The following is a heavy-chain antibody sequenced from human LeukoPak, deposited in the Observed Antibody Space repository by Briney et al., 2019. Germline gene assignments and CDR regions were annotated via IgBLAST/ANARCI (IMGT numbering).Heavy chain of an antibody. V-gene: IGHV3-33*01. CDR3: AREDYGGNSGEFDY. D-gene: IGHD4-23*01. CDR2: IWYDGSNK. J-gene: IGHJ4*02. Sequence: GGSLRLSCAASGFTFSSYGMHWVRQAPGKGLEWVAVIWYDGSNKYYADSVKGRFTISRDNSKNTLYLQMNSLRAEDTAVYYCAREDYGGNSGEFDYWGQGTLVTVSS. CDR1: GFTFSSYG.